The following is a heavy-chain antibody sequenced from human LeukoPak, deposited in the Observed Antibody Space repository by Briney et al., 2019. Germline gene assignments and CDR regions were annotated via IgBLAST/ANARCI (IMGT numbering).Heavy chain of an antibody. Sequence: PGGSLRLSCAASGFTFSSYWMSWVRQAPGKGLEWVANIKQDGSEKYYVDSVKGRFTISRDNAKNSLYLQMNSLRAEDTAVYYCAAGDIAVAGTPNYYYDMDVWGQGTTVTVSS. D-gene: IGHD6-19*01. CDR2: IKQDGSEK. J-gene: IGHJ6*02. CDR3: AAGDIAVAGTPNYYYDMDV. V-gene: IGHV3-7*03. CDR1: GFTFSSYW.